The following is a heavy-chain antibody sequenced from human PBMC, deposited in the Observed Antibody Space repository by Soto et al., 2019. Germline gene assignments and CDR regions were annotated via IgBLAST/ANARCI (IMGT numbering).Heavy chain of an antibody. Sequence: ALRLSCAASGFTFGDYAMQWVRQAPGKGLEWVSAISWNSGSIDYADSVKGRFTISRDNAKNSLYLQMNSLRAGDTALHYCAKSHTTSGWYVTTDYWGQGTRVTVSS. D-gene: IGHD6-19*01. CDR3: AKSHTTSGWYVTTDY. V-gene: IGHV3-9*01. J-gene: IGHJ4*02. CDR1: GFTFGDYA. CDR2: ISWNSGSI.